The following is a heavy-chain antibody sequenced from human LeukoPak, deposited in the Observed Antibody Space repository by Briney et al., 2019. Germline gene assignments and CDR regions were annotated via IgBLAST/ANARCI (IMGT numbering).Heavy chain of an antibody. CDR3: AGRQLVRLADAFDI. J-gene: IGHJ3*02. CDR1: GFTVSSNY. Sequence: PGGSLRLSCAASGFTVSSNYMSWARQAPGKGLEWVTVIYSGGSTYYADSVKGRFTISRDKSKNTLYLQMNSLRAEDTAVYYCAGRQLVRLADAFDIWGQGTMVTVSS. V-gene: IGHV3-53*01. D-gene: IGHD6-13*01. CDR2: IYSGGST.